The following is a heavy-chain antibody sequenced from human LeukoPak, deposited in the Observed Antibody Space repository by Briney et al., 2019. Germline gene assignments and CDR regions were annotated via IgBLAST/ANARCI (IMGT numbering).Heavy chain of an antibody. CDR1: GYSISSGYY. V-gene: IGHV4-38-2*02. CDR2: IYHSGST. J-gene: IGHJ4*02. Sequence: SETLSLTCTVSGYSISSGYYWGWIRQPPGKGLGWIGSIYHSGSTYYNPSLKSRVTISVDTSKNQFSLKLSSVTAADTAVYYCARGLGSIVVVPAAIQIWGQGTLVTVSS. D-gene: IGHD2-2*01. CDR3: ARGLGSIVVVPAAIQI.